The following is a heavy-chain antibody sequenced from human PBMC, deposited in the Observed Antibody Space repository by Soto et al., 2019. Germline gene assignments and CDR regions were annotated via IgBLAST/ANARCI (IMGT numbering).Heavy chain of an antibody. J-gene: IGHJ6*02. V-gene: IGHV1-2*02. CDR1: GYTFTGHY. D-gene: IGHD3-10*01. CDR2: LKADKGGT. Sequence: QVQLVQSGAEVKPPGASVEVSCKASGYTFTGHYMHWVRQVSGKRLEYLGWLKADKGGTYYTPRMKGRVPFPRDTSTRTAYMELSGLQSDDTAVYFCARDLCPLGSGSPCPLYGLDIWGQGTKVVVSS. CDR3: ARDLCPLGSGSPCPLYGLDI.